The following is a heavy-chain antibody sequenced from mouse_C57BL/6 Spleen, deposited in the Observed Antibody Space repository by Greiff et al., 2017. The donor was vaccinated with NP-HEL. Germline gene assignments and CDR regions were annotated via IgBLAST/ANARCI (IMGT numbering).Heavy chain of an antibody. D-gene: IGHD1-1*01. Sequence: EVQLHQSGPELVKPGASVKISCKASGYTFTDYYMNWVKQSHGKSLEWIGDINPNNGGTSYNQKFKGKATLTVDKSSSTAYMELRSLTSEDSAVYYCASGDYYYGSSYDFDYWGQGTTLTVSS. CDR2: INPNNGGT. CDR3: ASGDYYYGSSYDFDY. J-gene: IGHJ2*01. V-gene: IGHV1-26*01. CDR1: GYTFTDYY.